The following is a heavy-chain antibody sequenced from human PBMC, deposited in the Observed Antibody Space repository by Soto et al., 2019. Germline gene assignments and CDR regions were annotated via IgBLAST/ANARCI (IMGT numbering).Heavy chain of an antibody. V-gene: IGHV1-3*01. CDR3: ARRKTGYCSSTSCNDAFDI. D-gene: IGHD2-2*01. Sequence: QVQLVQSGAEVKKPGASVKVSCEASGYTFTSYAMHWVRQAPGQRLEWMGWINAGNGNTKYSQKFQGRVTITRDTSASTAYMELSSLRSEDTAVYYCARRKTGYCSSTSCNDAFDIWGQGTMVTVSS. CDR1: GYTFTSYA. CDR2: INAGNGNT. J-gene: IGHJ3*02.